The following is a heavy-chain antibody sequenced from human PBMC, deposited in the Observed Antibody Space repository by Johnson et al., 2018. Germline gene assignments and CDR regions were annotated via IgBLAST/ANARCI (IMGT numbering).Heavy chain of an antibody. CDR2: IRSKAYGGTT. CDR1: GFTFGDYA. D-gene: IGHD2-2*02. Sequence: VQLVESGGGLVKXGRSLRLSCTASGFTFGDYAMSWFRQAPGKGLEWVGFIRSKAYGGTTEYAASVKGRFTISRDDSKSIAYLQMNSLKTEDTAVYYCSVAIVVVPAAIGGMDVWGQGTTVTVSS. CDR3: SVAIVVVPAAIGGMDV. V-gene: IGHV3-49*05. J-gene: IGHJ6*02.